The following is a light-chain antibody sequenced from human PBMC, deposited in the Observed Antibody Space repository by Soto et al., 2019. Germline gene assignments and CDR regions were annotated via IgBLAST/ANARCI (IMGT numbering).Light chain of an antibody. J-gene: IGKJ3*01. CDR1: QSVSSSY. CDR2: GAS. Sequence: EIVLTQSPGTLSLSPGERATLSCRASQSVSSSYLAWYQQKPGQAPRLLIYGASSRATGIPDRFSGSGSGTDFTLTISRLEPEDFAVYYCQQYGSSPGTLGPVTKVDIK. V-gene: IGKV3-20*01. CDR3: QQYGSSPGT.